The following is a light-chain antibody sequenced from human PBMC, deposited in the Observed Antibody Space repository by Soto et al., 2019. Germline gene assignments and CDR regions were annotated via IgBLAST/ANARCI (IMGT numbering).Light chain of an antibody. V-gene: IGKV1-33*01. CDR1: QDISNY. J-gene: IGKJ4*01. Sequence: DIQMTQSPSSLSASVGDRVTITCQASQDISNYLNWYQQKPGKAPKLLIYDASNLETEVPSRFSGSGSGTDFTFTISSLQPEDIATYYCQQYDNRLTFGGGTKVEIK. CDR3: QQYDNRLT. CDR2: DAS.